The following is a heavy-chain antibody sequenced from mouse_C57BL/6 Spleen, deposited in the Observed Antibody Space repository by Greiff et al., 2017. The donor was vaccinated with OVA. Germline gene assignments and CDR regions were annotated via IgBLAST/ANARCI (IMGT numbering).Heavy chain of an antibody. CDR3: TGLPSNYYGSSWAMDY. CDR2: IYPGNSDT. Sequence: EVQLQQSGTVLARPGASVKMSCKTSGYTFTSYWMHWVKQRPGQGLEWIGAIYPGNSDTSYNQKFKGKAKLTAVTSASTAYMELSSLTNEDSAVYYCTGLPSNYYGSSWAMDYWGQGTSVTVSS. V-gene: IGHV1-5*01. CDR1: GYTFTSYW. D-gene: IGHD1-1*01. J-gene: IGHJ4*01.